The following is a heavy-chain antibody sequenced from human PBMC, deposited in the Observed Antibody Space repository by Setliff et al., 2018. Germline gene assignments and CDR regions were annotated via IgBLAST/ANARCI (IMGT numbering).Heavy chain of an antibody. Sequence: SETLSLTCTVSGGSVRGYYWSWIRQPPGKGLEWIGYMYYSGDTNYNPSLKSRVTISIDTSKDQFSLKLISMTAADTAVYYCARMSGFLYMDVWGKGTTVTVSS. CDR3: ARMSGFLYMDV. J-gene: IGHJ6*03. V-gene: IGHV4-59*02. CDR2: MYYSGDT. D-gene: IGHD3-3*01. CDR1: GGSVRGYY.